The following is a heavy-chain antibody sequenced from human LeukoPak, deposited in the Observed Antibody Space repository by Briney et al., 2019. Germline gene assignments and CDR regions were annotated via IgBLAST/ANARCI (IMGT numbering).Heavy chain of an antibody. CDR3: ARAINVDSSSWYYFDY. CDR2: ITSSSSYI. V-gene: IGHV3-11*06. D-gene: IGHD6-13*01. J-gene: IGHJ4*02. CDR1: GFTFSDYY. Sequence: GGSLRLSCAASGFTFSDYYMSWIRQAPGKGLEWVSSITSSSSYIYYADSVKGRFTISRDNAKNSLYLQMNSLRAEDTAVYYCARAINVDSSSWYYFDYWGQGTLVTVSS.